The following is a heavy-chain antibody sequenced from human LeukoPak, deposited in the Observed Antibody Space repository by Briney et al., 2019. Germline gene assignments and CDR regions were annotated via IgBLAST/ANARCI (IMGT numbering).Heavy chain of an antibody. V-gene: IGHV4-59*12. J-gene: IGHJ4*02. Sequence: PSETLSLTCTVSGGSISSYYWSWIRQPPGKGLEWIGYIYYSGSTNYNPSLKSRVTMSVDTSKNQFSLKLSSVTAADTAVYYCARDRGRGYYGSGSHLFDYWGQGTLVTVSS. D-gene: IGHD3-10*01. CDR1: GGSISSYY. CDR3: ARDRGRGYYGSGSHLFDY. CDR2: IYYSGST.